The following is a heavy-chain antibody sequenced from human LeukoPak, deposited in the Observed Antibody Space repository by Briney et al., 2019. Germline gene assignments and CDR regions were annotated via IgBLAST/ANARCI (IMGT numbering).Heavy chain of an antibody. Sequence: ASVKVSCKASGYTFTSYGISWVRQAPGQGLEWMGWISAYNGNTNYAQKLQGRVTTTTDTSTSTAYMELRSLRSDDTAVYYCAMGRFYYDFWSGPMKDAFDIWGQGTMVTVSS. CDR3: AMGRFYYDFWSGPMKDAFDI. CDR1: GYTFTSYG. CDR2: ISAYNGNT. V-gene: IGHV1-18*01. D-gene: IGHD3-3*01. J-gene: IGHJ3*02.